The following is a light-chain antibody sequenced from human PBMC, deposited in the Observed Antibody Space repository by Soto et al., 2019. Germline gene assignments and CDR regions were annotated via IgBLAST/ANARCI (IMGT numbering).Light chain of an antibody. CDR2: GAS. V-gene: IGKV3-20*01. CDR1: QTVSSNY. Sequence: EIVMTQSPATLSVSPGERATLSCKASQTVSSNYLAWCQQRPGQAPRLLIYGASSRATGIPDRFSGSGSGTDFTLTISRLEPEDFAVYYCQQYGRSPTTFGQGTRWIS. CDR3: QQYGRSPTT. J-gene: IGKJ1*01.